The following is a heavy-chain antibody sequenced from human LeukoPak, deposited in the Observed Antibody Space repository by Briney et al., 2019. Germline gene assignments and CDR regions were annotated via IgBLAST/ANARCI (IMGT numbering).Heavy chain of an antibody. J-gene: IGHJ4*02. CDR1: GYTFSNFD. V-gene: IGHV1-8*01. Sequence: APVKVSCKASGYTFSNFDINWVRQAPGQGPEWMGWMNPVTGNAGSAQKFQGRVTLTRDMSISTAYMELSSLRFDDTAFYYCARAPMGTAALYWGQGTLITVSS. CDR3: ARAPMGTAALY. CDR2: MNPVTGNA. D-gene: IGHD2-2*01.